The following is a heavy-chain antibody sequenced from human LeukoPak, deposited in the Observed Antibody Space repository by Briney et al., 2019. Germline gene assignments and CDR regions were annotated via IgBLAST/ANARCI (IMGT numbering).Heavy chain of an antibody. CDR3: ARRLPGFLVRGVLNGNWFDP. CDR1: GGSISSYY. CDR2: INHSGST. V-gene: IGHV4-34*01. D-gene: IGHD3-10*01. Sequence: SETLSLTCTVSGGSISSYYWSWIRQPPGKGLEWIGEINHSGSTKYNPSLKNRVTISVDTSKNQFSLKLTSVTAADMAVYYCARRLPGFLVRGVLNGNWFDPWGQGTLVTVSS. J-gene: IGHJ5*02.